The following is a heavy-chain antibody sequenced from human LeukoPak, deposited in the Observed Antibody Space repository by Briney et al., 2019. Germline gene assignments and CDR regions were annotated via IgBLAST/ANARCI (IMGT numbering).Heavy chain of an antibody. Sequence: GGSLRLSCAASGFTFSSYWMSWVRQAPGKGLEWVANIKQDGSEKYYVDSVKGRFTISRDNAKNSLYLQMNSLRVEDTAVYYCASGYCSSTSCYGAPNWWGQGTLVTVSA. V-gene: IGHV3-7*01. CDR2: IKQDGSEK. J-gene: IGHJ4*02. D-gene: IGHD2-2*01. CDR1: GFTFSSYW. CDR3: ASGYCSSTSCYGAPNW.